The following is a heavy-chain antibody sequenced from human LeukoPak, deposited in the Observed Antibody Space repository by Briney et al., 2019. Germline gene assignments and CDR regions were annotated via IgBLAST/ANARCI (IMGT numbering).Heavy chain of an antibody. V-gene: IGHV4-30-4*08. CDR3: ARAPSRPYCSGGSCYSAVSYYFDY. Sequence: SETLSLTCTVSGGSISCGDYYWSWIRQPPGKGLEWIGYIYYSGSTYYNPSLKSRVTISEYASKNQVSLKLSSVTAADTAVYYCARAPSRPYCSGGSCYSAVSYYFDYWGQGALVTVSS. CDR2: IYYSGST. D-gene: IGHD2-15*01. J-gene: IGHJ4*02. CDR1: GGSISCGDYY.